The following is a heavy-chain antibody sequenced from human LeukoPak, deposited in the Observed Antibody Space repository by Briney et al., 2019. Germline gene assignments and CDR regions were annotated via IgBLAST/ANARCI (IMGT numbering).Heavy chain of an antibody. CDR2: IKHDESER. V-gene: IGHV3-7*01. J-gene: IGHJ4*02. D-gene: IGHD5-18*01. Sequence: GGSLRLSCAVSGFTFSSYWMNWVRRARGEGLEWVAIIKHDESERIYVDSVKGRFTISRDNAKNSLYLQMTSLRLEDTAVYYCARIWIRLWPFDYWGKGTMVTVSS. CDR3: ARIWIRLWPFDY. CDR1: GFTFSSYW.